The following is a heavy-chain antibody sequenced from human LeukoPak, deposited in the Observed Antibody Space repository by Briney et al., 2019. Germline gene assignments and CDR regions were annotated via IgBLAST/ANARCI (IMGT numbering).Heavy chain of an antibody. V-gene: IGHV4-30-2*01. CDR2: IYHSGST. CDR1: GGSISSGGYS. CDR3: ARDLPYIVGSTSCYSCYFDY. Sequence: KTSETLSLTCAVSGGSISSGGYSWSWIRQPPGKGLEWIGYIYHSGSTNYSPSLKSRVTISVDTSKNQFSLKLSSVTAADTAVYYCARDLPYIVGSTSCYSCYFDYWGQGTLVTVSS. J-gene: IGHJ4*02. D-gene: IGHD2-2*01.